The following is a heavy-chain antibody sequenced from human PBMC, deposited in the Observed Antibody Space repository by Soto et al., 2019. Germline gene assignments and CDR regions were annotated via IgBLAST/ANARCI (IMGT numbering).Heavy chain of an antibody. Sequence: QVVLVESGGGVVQPGRALRLSCAASGFDFTNDGMLWVRQAPGKGLEWVALISFDGTTIHYGDSVKGRCTISRDNSKNTLFLQMNSLRPEDTGVYYCAKGQGGTPPGGMDVWGQGTTVTVSS. CDR1: GFDFTNDG. V-gene: IGHV3-30*18. J-gene: IGHJ6*02. CDR3: AKGQGGTPPGGMDV. D-gene: IGHD1-1*01. CDR2: ISFDGTTI.